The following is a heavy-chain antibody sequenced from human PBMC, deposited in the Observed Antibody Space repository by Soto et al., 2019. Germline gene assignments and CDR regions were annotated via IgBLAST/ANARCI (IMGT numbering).Heavy chain of an antibody. CDR1: GFTFSSYA. V-gene: IGHV3-23*01. D-gene: IGHD3-9*01. J-gene: IGHJ4*02. CDR2: ISGSGGST. Sequence: GGSLRLSCAASGFTFSSYAMSWVRQAPGKGLEWVSAISGSGGSTYYADSVKGRFTISRDNSKNTLYLQMNSLRAEDTAVYYCAKDRLGDVLRYFDWSSDFDYWGQGTLVTVSS. CDR3: AKDRLGDVLRYFDWSSDFDY.